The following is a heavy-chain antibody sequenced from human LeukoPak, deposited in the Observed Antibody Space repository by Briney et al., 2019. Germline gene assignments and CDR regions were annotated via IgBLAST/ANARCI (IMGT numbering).Heavy chain of an antibody. CDR3: ATNRGLYFDY. J-gene: IGHJ4*02. CDR2: IYSGGNT. V-gene: IGHV3-53*01. D-gene: IGHD1-14*01. CDR1: GVTVSSNY. Sequence: GGSLTLSCAASGVTVSSNYMSCARQAPGKGLEWVADIYSGGNTHYADSEKARFTISRDNSKNTLYLQMNSLRAEDTAVYYCATNRGLYFDYWGQGTLVTVSS.